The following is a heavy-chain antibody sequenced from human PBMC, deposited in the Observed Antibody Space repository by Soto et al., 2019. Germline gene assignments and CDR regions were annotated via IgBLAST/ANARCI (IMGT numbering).Heavy chain of an antibody. Sequence: ASVKVSCKASGYTFTNFGISWVRQAPGQGLEWMGWISAYNGNTNYAQKFQGRVTMTTDTSTSTAYMEVRSLRFDDTAVYYCARGWDYFGGGGYPYYYDYWGRGTLVTVSS. CDR2: ISAYNGNT. J-gene: IGHJ4*02. CDR1: GYTFTNFG. CDR3: ARGWDYFGGGGYPYYYDY. V-gene: IGHV1-18*01. D-gene: IGHD2-21*01.